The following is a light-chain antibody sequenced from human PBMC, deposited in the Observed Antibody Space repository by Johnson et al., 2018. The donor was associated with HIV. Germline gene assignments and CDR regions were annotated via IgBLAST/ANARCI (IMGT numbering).Light chain of an antibody. Sequence: QSVLTQPPSVSAAPGQKVTISCSGSSSNIGNNYVSWYQQLPGTAPKLLIFENNKRPSGIPDRISGSKSGTSATLGITGLQTVDEADYYCGTWDSSLSAPDVFGTGTKVTGL. V-gene: IGLV1-51*02. CDR3: GTWDSSLSAPDV. J-gene: IGLJ1*01. CDR2: ENN. CDR1: SSNIGNNY.